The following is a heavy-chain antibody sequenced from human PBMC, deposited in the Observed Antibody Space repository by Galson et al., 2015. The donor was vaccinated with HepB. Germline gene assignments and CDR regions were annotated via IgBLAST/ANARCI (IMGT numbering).Heavy chain of an antibody. J-gene: IGHJ4*02. Sequence: SLRLSCAASGFTFSSSWMNWVRQAPGKGLEWVANIKPGGSEKYYVDSVKGRFTISRDDAKNSLYLQMNSLRAEDTAVYYCARALTAAGNYWGQGTLVTVSS. CDR3: ARALTAAGNY. D-gene: IGHD6-13*01. CDR1: GFTFSSSW. CDR2: IKPGGSEK. V-gene: IGHV3-7*01.